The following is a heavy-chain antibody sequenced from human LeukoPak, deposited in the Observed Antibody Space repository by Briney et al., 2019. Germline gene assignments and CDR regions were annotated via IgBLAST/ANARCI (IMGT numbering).Heavy chain of an antibody. V-gene: IGHV3-30*02. CDR3: ALIGVVIPPDTYDV. Sequence: QPGGSLRHSCSAFGFTFGDYAFHWVRQAPGKGLEWLAIIRYDGSDSYYADSVKGRFTISRDNSKKTLYLQMDSLRTEDTAFYYCALIGVVIPPDTYDVWGQGTLVTVSS. CDR2: IRYDGSDS. J-gene: IGHJ3*01. CDR1: GFTFGDYA. D-gene: IGHD2-21*01.